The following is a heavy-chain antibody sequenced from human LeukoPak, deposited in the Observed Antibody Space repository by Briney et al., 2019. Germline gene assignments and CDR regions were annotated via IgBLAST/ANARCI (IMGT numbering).Heavy chain of an antibody. CDR3: ARQMYSSAAFDI. J-gene: IGHJ3*02. D-gene: IGHD6-19*01. CDR1: GYSISSGYY. V-gene: IGHV4-38-2*01. CDR2: IYHSGST. Sequence: PSETLSLTCAVSGYSISSGYYWGWIRQPPGKGLEWIGSIYHSGSTYYNPSLKSRVTISVDTSKNQFSLKLSSVTAADTAVYYCARQMYSSAAFDIWGQGTMVTVSS.